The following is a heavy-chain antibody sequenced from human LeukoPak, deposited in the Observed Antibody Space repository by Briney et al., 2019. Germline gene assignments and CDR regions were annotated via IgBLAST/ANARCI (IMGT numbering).Heavy chain of an antibody. CDR1: GYTFTTYG. J-gene: IGHJ4*02. CDR3: ARDLYYYDSSGYYPLGY. V-gene: IGHV1-18*01. Sequence: ASSKVSCKTSGYTFTTYGIGWVRQAPRQGLEGMGGNSADNGNTHYAQKFQGRVTLTTDTSTSTASMDLKSLRSDDTAVYYCARDLYYYDSSGYYPLGYWGQGTQVTVSS. CDR2: NSADNGNT. D-gene: IGHD3-22*01.